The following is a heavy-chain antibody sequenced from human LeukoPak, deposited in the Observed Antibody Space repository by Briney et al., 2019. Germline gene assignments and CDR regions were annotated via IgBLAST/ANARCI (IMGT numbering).Heavy chain of an antibody. V-gene: IGHV3-9*01. CDR1: GFTFDDYA. Sequence: GRSLRLSCAASGFTFDDYAMHWVRQAPGKGLEWVSGISWNSGSIGYADSVKGRFTISRDNAKNSLYLQMNSLRAEDTALYYCAKDRGCSGGSCYSVYDYYYGMDVWGQGTTVTVSS. D-gene: IGHD2-15*01. CDR2: ISWNSGSI. CDR3: AKDRGCSGGSCYSVYDYYYGMDV. J-gene: IGHJ6*02.